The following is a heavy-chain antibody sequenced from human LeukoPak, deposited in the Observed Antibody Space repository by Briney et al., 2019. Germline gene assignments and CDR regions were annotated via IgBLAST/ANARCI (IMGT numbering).Heavy chain of an antibody. CDR3: AKGDSGSYYYYMNV. J-gene: IGHJ6*03. CDR2: IEYDGSDK. CDR1: GFSFGDYG. D-gene: IGHD3-10*01. V-gene: IGHV3-30*02. Sequence: QPRGSLRLSCVASGFSFGDYGMHWVRQAPGKGLEWKAFIEYDGSDKFYADSVKGRITISRDNSKNTLYLQMNGLKIEDTAVYFCAKGDSGSYYYYMNVWGKGTTVIVSS.